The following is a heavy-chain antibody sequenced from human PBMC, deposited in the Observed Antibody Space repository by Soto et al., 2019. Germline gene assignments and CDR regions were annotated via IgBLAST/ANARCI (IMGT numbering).Heavy chain of an antibody. Sequence: GESLKISCKGSGYSFSYYWIGWVRQMPGKGLEWMGIIYPGDSDTRYSPSFQGQVTISADKSISTAYLQWSSLKASDTAMYYCARSVYYYDSSGSQYYYYGMDVWGQGTTVTVSS. CDR2: IYPGDSDT. D-gene: IGHD3-22*01. V-gene: IGHV5-51*01. CDR1: GYSFSYYW. J-gene: IGHJ6*02. CDR3: ARSVYYYDSSGSQYYYYGMDV.